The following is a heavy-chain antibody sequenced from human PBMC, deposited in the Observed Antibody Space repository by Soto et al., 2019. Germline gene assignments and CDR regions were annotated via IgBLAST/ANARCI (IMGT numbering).Heavy chain of an antibody. CDR2: ISYDGSNK. CDR3: ARDDGDFGVVIMYY. CDR1: GFTFSSYA. V-gene: IGHV3-30-3*01. D-gene: IGHD3-3*01. J-gene: IGHJ4*02. Sequence: QVQLVESGGGVVQPGRSLRLSCAASGFTFSSYAVHWVRQTPGKGLEWVAVISYDGSNKYYADSVKGRFTISRDNSKNTLCLQMNSLRAEDTAVYYCARDDGDFGVVIMYYWGQGTLVTVSS.